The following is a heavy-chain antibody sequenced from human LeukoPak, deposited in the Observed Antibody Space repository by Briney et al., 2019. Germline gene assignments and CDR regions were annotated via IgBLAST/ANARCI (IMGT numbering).Heavy chain of an antibody. J-gene: IGHJ4*02. CDR3: AKVFRHIVSYYYFDY. CDR1: GFTFSSYA. CDR2: ISGSGGST. Sequence: LAGGSLRLSCAASGFTFSSYAMSWVRQAPGKGLEWVSAISGSGGSTYYADSVKGRFTISRDNSKNTLYLQMNSLRAEDTAVYYCAKVFRHIVSYYYFDYWGQGTLVTVSS. V-gene: IGHV3-23*01. D-gene: IGHD3-10*01.